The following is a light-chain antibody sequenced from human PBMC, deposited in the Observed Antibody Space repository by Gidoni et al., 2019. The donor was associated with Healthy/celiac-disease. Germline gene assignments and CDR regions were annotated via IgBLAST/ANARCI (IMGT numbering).Light chain of an antibody. CDR3: QSDDSILRGSRV. V-gene: IGLV1-40*01. J-gene: IGLJ2*01. Sequence: QSVLTQPPAGAGDPGQRGTISCTRRSSNIGAGYDVPSYQQLPGPAPKHLIYGPINRPSGVPDRFSGAKSGTSSSLGITSLQAEDYAYYYCQSDDSILRGSRVFGRGTKLTVL. CDR2: GPI. CDR1: SSNIGAGYD.